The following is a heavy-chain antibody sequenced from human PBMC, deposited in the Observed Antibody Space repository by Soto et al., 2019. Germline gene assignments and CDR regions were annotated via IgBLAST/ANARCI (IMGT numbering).Heavy chain of an antibody. J-gene: IGHJ4*02. CDR3: VRTSLVVAAATREDY. Sequence: GGSLRLSCAASGFTFSSYWMHWVRQAPGKGLVWVSRINSDGRSTRYADSVNGRFTISRDNAKNTLYLQMNSLRAEDTAVYYCVRTSLVVAAATREDYWGQGTLVTVSS. CDR2: INSDGRST. CDR1: GFTFSSYW. V-gene: IGHV3-74*01. D-gene: IGHD2-15*01.